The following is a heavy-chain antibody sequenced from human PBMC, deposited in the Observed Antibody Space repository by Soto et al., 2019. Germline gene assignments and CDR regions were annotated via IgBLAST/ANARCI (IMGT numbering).Heavy chain of an antibody. J-gene: IGHJ4*02. D-gene: IGHD3-22*01. CDR3: ATGGHYYDSRALAF. CDR2: IIPIFGTA. CDR1: GDSFSSYA. V-gene: IGHV1-69*01. Sequence: QVQLVQSVAEVKQPGSSVKVSCKASGDSFSSYAISWVRQAPGHGLEWMGRIIPIFGTANYAQRVQGRVTITAEESTSTVNMELSSLRSEDPAVYYCATGGHYYDSRALAFWGQGTLVTVSS.